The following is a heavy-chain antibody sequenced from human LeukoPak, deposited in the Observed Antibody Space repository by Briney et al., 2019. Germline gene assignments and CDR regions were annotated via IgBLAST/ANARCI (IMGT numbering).Heavy chain of an antibody. D-gene: IGHD5-18*01. CDR2: IKQDGSEK. V-gene: IGHV3-7*01. CDR1: GITFSSFW. Sequence: GGSLRLSCAVSGITFSSFWMSWVRQAPGKGLEWVANIKQDGSEKYYVDSVKGRFTISRDNAKNTLYLQMNSLRAEDTAVYYCARAKRGYSYGYDYWGQGTLVTVSS. CDR3: ARAKRGYSYGYDY. J-gene: IGHJ4*02.